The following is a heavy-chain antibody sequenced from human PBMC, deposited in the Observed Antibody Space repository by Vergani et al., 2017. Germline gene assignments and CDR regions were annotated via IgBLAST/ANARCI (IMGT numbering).Heavy chain of an antibody. CDR3: TTDPRYCGDGSCYWPRDHHYYGMDV. Sequence: EVQLVESGGGSVKPGGSLRLSCVASGFSFRNAWMNWVRRTPGKGLEWVDRIKSTFDRGTTDYAAAVKGRFTISRDDSKNTLFLQMNGLKTEDIGVYYCTTDPRYCGDGSCYWPRDHHYYGMDVWGQGTTVTVSS. CDR2: IKSTFDRGTT. D-gene: IGHD2-21*01. J-gene: IGHJ6*02. CDR1: GFSFRNAW. V-gene: IGHV3-15*07.